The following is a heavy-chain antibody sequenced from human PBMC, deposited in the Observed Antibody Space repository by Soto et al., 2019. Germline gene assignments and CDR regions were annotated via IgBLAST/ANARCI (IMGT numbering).Heavy chain of an antibody. CDR3: AREGSTIFPDPDDAFDI. V-gene: IGHV3-21*01. CDR2: ISSSSSYI. J-gene: IGHJ3*02. Sequence: GGSLRLSCAASGFTFSSYSMNWVRQAPGKGLEWVSSISSSSSYIYYADSVKGRFTISRDNAKNSLYLQMNSLRAEDTAVYYCAREGSTIFPDPDDAFDIWGQGTMVTVSS. CDR1: GFTFSSYS. D-gene: IGHD3-9*01.